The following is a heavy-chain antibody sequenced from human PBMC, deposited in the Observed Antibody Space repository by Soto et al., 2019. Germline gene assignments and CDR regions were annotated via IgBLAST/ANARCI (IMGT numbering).Heavy chain of an antibody. CDR3: AHTYYYDSSGYRTDAFDI. J-gene: IGHJ3*02. CDR2: IYWDDDK. D-gene: IGHD3-22*01. CDR1: GFSLSTSGVG. V-gene: IGHV2-5*02. Sequence: QITLKESGPTLVKPTQTLTLTCTFSGFSLSTSGVGVGWIRQPPGKALEWLALIYWDDDKRYSPSLKSRLTITKDTSKNQVVLTMTNMDPVDTATYDCAHTYYYDSSGYRTDAFDIWGQGTMVTVSS.